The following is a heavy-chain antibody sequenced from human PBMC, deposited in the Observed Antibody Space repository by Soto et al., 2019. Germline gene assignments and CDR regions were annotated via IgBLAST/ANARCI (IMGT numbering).Heavy chain of an antibody. Sequence: NPSETLSLTCTVSGGSISSYYWSWIRQPPGKGLEWIGYTYYSGSTNYNPSLKSRVTISVDTSKNQFSLKLSSVTAADTAVYYCARDRGRATIPDYFDYWGQGTLVTVSS. CDR2: TYYSGST. D-gene: IGHD5-12*01. CDR1: GGSISSYY. V-gene: IGHV4-59*01. CDR3: ARDRGRATIPDYFDY. J-gene: IGHJ4*02.